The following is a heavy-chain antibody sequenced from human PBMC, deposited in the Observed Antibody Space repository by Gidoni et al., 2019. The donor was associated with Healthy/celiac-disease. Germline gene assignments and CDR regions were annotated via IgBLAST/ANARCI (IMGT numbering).Heavy chain of an antibody. J-gene: IGHJ5*02. CDR1: GFALSIARIG. V-gene: IGHV2-26*01. D-gene: IGHD4-17*01. CDR2: IFSNDEK. Sequence: QVTLKESGPVLLILTDILTLSCTVPGFALSIARIGVSWIRQPPGKALKCLAHIFSNDEKSYSTSLKSRINNAKDTSKSQVVITMTNMDAVETAAYYCARILDYGEYRWLETWSQGTLVTVSS. CDR3: ARILDYGEYRWLET.